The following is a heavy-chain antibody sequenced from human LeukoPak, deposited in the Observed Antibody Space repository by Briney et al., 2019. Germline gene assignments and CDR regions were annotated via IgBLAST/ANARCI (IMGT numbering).Heavy chain of an antibody. CDR1: GFTFSSYS. CDR2: ISSSSSYI. V-gene: IGHV3-21*01. J-gene: IGHJ3*02. CDR3: ARPDLRAFDI. Sequence: GGSLRLSCAASGFTFSSYSMDWVRQAPGKGLEWVSSISSSSSYIYYADSVKGRFTISRDNAKNSLYLQMNSLRAEDTAVYYCARPDLRAFDIWGQGTMVTVSS.